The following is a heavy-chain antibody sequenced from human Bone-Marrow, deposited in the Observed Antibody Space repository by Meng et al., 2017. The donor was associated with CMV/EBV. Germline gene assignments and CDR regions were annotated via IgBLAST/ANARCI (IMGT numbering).Heavy chain of an antibody. Sequence: GESLKISCAASGFTFSSYAMHWVRQAPGKGLEWVAVISYDGSNKYYADSVKGRFTISRDNSKSTLYLQMNSLRAEDTAVYYCAKDLDGGDKGWGQGTLVTVSS. CDR3: AKDLDGGDKG. V-gene: IGHV3-30-3*01. J-gene: IGHJ4*02. CDR1: GFTFSSYA. CDR2: ISYDGSNK. D-gene: IGHD2-21*02.